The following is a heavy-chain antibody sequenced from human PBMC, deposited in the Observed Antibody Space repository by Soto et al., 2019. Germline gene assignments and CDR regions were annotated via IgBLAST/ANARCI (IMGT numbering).Heavy chain of an antibody. V-gene: IGHV4-39*01. J-gene: IGHJ4*02. D-gene: IGHD1-26*01. CDR3: ERRAGSIVGPAYS. Sequence: QLQLQESGPGLVKPSETLSLTCTVSVGSISISDYYWVWIRQPPGKGLEWIGSISYSVTYYKPSLKSRVTLIVATPQHQSSRRRSFVPAADTAVYYCERRAGSIVGPAYSWGQGTLVTVSS. CDR2: ISYSVT. CDR1: VGSISISDYY.